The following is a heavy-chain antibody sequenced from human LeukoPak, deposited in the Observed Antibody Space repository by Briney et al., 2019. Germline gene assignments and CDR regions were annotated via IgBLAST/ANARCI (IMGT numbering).Heavy chain of an antibody. Sequence: ASMKVSCKASGGTFSSYAISWVRQAPGQGLEWMGGIIPIFGTANYAQKFQGRVTITADESTSTAYMELSSLRSEDTAVYYCAREKVYGDYDYYYGMDVWGQGTTVTVSS. CDR1: GGTFSSYA. CDR3: AREKVYGDYDYYYGMDV. J-gene: IGHJ6*02. CDR2: IIPIFGTA. V-gene: IGHV1-69*13. D-gene: IGHD4-17*01.